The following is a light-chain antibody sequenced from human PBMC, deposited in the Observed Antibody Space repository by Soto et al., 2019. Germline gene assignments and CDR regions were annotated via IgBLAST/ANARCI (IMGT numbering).Light chain of an antibody. Sequence: DIQMTQSPSTLSASVGDRVTITCRASQSISTWLAWYQQKPGKAPKVLIYDASSLGSGVPSRFSGSGSGTEFTLTISSLQPDDFATYYCQQYDGHFGQGTKLEIK. CDR2: DAS. J-gene: IGKJ2*01. V-gene: IGKV1-5*01. CDR3: QQYDGH. CDR1: QSISTW.